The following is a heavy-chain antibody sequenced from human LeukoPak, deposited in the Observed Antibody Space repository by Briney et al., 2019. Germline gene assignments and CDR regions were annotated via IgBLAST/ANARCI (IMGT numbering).Heavy chain of an antibody. CDR3: ARSSYGSLDY. V-gene: IGHV3-30-3*01. J-gene: IGHJ4*02. Sequence: GRSLRLSCAASGFTFSSYAMHWVRQAPGKGLEWVAVISYDGSNKYYADSVKGRFTISRDNSKNTLYLQMNSLRAEDTAVYYCARSSYGSLDYWGQGTLVTVSS. CDR2: ISYDGSNK. CDR1: GFTFSSYA. D-gene: IGHD5-18*01.